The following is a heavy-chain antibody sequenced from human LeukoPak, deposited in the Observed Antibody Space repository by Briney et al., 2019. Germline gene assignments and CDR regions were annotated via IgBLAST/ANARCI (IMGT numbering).Heavy chain of an antibody. CDR3: AKDTGFGIAVAGSDY. CDR1: GFTFSSYA. J-gene: IGHJ4*02. CDR2: ISGSGGST. Sequence: GGSLRLSCAASGFTFSSYAMSWVRQAPGKGLEWVSAISGSGGSTYYADSVKGRFTISRDNSKNTLYLQMNSLRAEDTAVYYCAKDTGFGIAVAGSDYWGQGTLVTVSS. V-gene: IGHV3-23*01. D-gene: IGHD6-19*01.